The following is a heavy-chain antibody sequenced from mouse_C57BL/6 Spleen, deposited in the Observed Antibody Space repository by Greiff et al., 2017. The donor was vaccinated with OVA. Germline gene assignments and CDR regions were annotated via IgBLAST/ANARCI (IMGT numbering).Heavy chain of an antibody. Sequence: VQLQQPGAELVKPGASVKMSCKASGYTFTRYWITWVKQRPGQGLEWIGDIYPGSGSTNYNEKFKSKATLTVDTSSSTAYMQLSSLTSEDSAVYYCAREGLDSHGYFDVWGTGTTVTVSS. CDR1: GYTFTRYW. CDR3: AREGLDSHGYFDV. CDR2: IYPGSGST. D-gene: IGHD3-3*01. J-gene: IGHJ1*03. V-gene: IGHV1-55*01.